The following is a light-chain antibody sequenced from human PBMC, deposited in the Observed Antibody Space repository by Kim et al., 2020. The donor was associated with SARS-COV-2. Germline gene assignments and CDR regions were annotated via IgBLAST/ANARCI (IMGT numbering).Light chain of an antibody. J-gene: IGKJ4*01. CDR2: WAS. V-gene: IGKV4-1*01. Sequence: RANINCKSSQNILYNSNKSNYLAWYQQKPGQPPTLLIYWASTRESGVPDRFSGSGSGTDFTLTISSLQAEDVAVYYCQQYYSTPHTFGGGTKLEIK. CDR1: QNILYNSNKSNY. CDR3: QQYYSTPHT.